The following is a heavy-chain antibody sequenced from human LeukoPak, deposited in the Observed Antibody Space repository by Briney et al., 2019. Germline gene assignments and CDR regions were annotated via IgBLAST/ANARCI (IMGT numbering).Heavy chain of an antibody. CDR2: FYSSQST. CDR3: ATNSGWGDLGY. D-gene: IGHD2-21*02. Sequence: SETLSLTCNVSGASISSGYYYWSRIRQPAGKGLEWIGRFYSSQSTDYSPSLRSRVTISVDTSKNQFSLKVRSVTTEDTAVYYCATNSGWGDLGYWGQGILVTVSS. J-gene: IGHJ4*02. V-gene: IGHV4-61*02. CDR1: GASISSGYYY.